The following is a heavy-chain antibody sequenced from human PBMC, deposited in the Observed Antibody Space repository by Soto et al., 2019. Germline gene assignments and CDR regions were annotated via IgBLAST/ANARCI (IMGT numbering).Heavy chain of an antibody. CDR3: SRRAPEGFDP. CDR1: GGSVSGVDYF. V-gene: IGHV4-30-4*01. CDR2: INYSGTT. J-gene: IGHJ5*02. Sequence: SETLSLTCTVSGGSVSGVDYFWSWIRQSPGKGLEWIGYINYSGTTYYNPSLKSRVTISVDTSKNHFSLKLSSVTAADTALYYCSRRAPEGFDPWGQGTLVTVSS.